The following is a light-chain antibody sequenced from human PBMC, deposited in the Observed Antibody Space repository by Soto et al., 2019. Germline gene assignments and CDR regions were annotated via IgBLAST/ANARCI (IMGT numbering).Light chain of an antibody. Sequence: QSALTQPASVSGSPGQSITISCTGTNNDVGGHMYVSWYQHQAGEVPKLIIYETDARPSGVSHRFSGSKSVNTASLTISGLQAEDEATYYCSAYRRGIIVFGGGTKVTVL. CDR1: NNDVGGHMY. CDR3: SAYRRGIIV. CDR2: ETD. J-gene: IGLJ2*01. V-gene: IGLV2-14*01.